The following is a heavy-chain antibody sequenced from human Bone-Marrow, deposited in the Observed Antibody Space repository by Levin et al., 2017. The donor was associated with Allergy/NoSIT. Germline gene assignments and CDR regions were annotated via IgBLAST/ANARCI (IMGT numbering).Heavy chain of an antibody. CDR3: ARSYGSGNYFDY. CDR2: IYYSGST. V-gene: IGHV4-59*01. D-gene: IGHD3-10*01. CDR1: GGSISSYY. Sequence: PSETLSLTCTVSGGSISSYYWSWIRQPPGKGLEWIGYIYYSGSTKYNPSLKSRVTISVDTSKNQFSLKLSSVTAAYTAVYYCARSYGSGNYFDYWGQGTLVTVSS. J-gene: IGHJ4*02.